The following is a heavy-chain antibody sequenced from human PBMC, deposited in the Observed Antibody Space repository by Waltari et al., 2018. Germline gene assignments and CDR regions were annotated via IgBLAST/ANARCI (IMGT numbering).Heavy chain of an antibody. V-gene: IGHV4-34*01. J-gene: IGHJ4*02. D-gene: IGHD2-2*01. Sequence: QVQLQQWGAGLLKPSETLSLTCAVYGGSFSGYYWSWIRQPPGKGLEWIGEMNDSGGTNYNPSLKSRVTISVDTSKNQFSLKLSSVTAADTAVYYCARSARWGYQLLYWGQGALVTVSS. CDR3: ARSARWGYQLLY. CDR1: GGSFSGYY. CDR2: MNDSGGT.